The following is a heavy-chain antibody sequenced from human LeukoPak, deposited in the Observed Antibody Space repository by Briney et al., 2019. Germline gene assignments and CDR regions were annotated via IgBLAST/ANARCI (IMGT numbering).Heavy chain of an antibody. CDR2: MNPNSGNT. J-gene: IGHJ4*02. CDR3: VRGRHRGYYYDSSGYYPYY. CDR1: GYTFTSYD. V-gene: IGHV1-8*01. D-gene: IGHD3-22*01. Sequence: ASVKVSCKASGYTFTSYDINWVRQATGQGLEWMGWMNPNSGNTGYAQKFQGRVTMTRNTSISTAYMELSSLRSEDTAVYYCVRGRHRGYYYDSSGYYPYYWGQGTLVTVSS.